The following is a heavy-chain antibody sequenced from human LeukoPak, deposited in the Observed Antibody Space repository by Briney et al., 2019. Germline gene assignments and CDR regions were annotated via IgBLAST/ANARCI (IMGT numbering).Heavy chain of an antibody. D-gene: IGHD6-6*01. CDR1: GYTFTGYY. V-gene: IGHV1-2*06. Sequence: ASVKVSCKASGYTFTGYYMHWVRQAPGQGLEWMGRINPSSGGTNYAQKFQGRVTMTRDTSTSTAYMELSSLRSEDTAVYYCATGEYSSSSWGQGTLVTVSS. CDR2: INPSSGGT. CDR3: ATGEYSSSS. J-gene: IGHJ4*02.